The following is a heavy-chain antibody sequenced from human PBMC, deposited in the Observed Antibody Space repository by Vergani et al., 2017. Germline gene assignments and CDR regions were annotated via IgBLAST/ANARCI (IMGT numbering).Heavy chain of an antibody. D-gene: IGHD2-2*01. Sequence: QVQLVESGGGVVQPGRSLRLSCAASGFTFSSYGMHWVRQAPGKGLEWVAVIWYDGSNKYYADSVKGRFTISRDNSKNTLYLQMNSLRAEDTAVYYCAGDLPDGSSTSCYPSLDYWGQGTLVTVSS. CDR2: IWYDGSNK. J-gene: IGHJ4*02. CDR1: GFTFSSYG. V-gene: IGHV3-33*08. CDR3: AGDLPDGSSTSCYPSLDY.